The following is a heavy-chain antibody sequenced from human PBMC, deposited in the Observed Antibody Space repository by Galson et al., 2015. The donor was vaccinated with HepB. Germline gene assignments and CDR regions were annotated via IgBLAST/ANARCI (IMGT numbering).Heavy chain of an antibody. J-gene: IGHJ3*02. CDR3: ATGGVFAAAFDI. Sequence: SVKVSCKVSGYTLTELSMHWVRQAPGKGLEWMGGFDPEDGETIYAQKFQGRVTMTEDTSTDTAYMELSSLRSEDTAVYYCATGGVFAAAFDIWGQGTMVTVSS. CDR1: GYTLTELS. CDR2: FDPEDGET. D-gene: IGHD3-16*01. V-gene: IGHV1-24*01.